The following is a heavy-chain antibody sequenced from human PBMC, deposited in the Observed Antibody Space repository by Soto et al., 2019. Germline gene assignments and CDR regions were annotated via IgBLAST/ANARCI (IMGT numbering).Heavy chain of an antibody. Sequence: DVQLVESGGGLVQPGRSLRLSCAASGFTFDDYAMHWVRQAPGKGLEWVSGISWNSGSIGYADSVKGRFTISRDNAKNSLYLQMNSLRAEDTALYYCAVADLGYDAFDIWGQGTMVTVSS. J-gene: IGHJ3*02. V-gene: IGHV3-9*01. D-gene: IGHD2-15*01. CDR2: ISWNSGSI. CDR3: AVADLGYDAFDI. CDR1: GFTFDDYA.